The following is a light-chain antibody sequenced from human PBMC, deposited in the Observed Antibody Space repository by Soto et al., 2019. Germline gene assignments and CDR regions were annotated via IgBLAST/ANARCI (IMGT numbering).Light chain of an antibody. CDR1: SGSVSTTYY. Sequence: QTVVTQEPSFSVSPGGTVTLTCGLSSGSVSTTYYPNWYQQTPGQPPRTLIYNTNTRSSGVPDRFSGSILGNKAALTITGAKADDESDYYCVLYMGNGIWVFGGGTKLTVL. V-gene: IGLV8-61*01. J-gene: IGLJ2*01. CDR3: VLYMGNGIWV. CDR2: NTN.